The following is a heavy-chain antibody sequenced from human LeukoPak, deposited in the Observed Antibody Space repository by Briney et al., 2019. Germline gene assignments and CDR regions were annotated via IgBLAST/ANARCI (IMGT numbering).Heavy chain of an antibody. CDR3: ARDHLPIQWLPPSKKGWFDP. J-gene: IGHJ5*02. Sequence: ASVKVSCKASGYTFTSYGISWVRQAPGQGLEWMGWISAYNGNTNYAQKLQGRVTMTTDTSTSTAYMELRSLRSDGTAVYYCARDHLPIQWLPPSKKGWFDPWGQGTLVTVSS. V-gene: IGHV1-18*01. CDR2: ISAYNGNT. CDR1: GYTFTSYG. D-gene: IGHD6-19*01.